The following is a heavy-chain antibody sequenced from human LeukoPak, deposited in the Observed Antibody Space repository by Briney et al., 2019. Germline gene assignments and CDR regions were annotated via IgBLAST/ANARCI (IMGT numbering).Heavy chain of an antibody. Sequence: PGGSLRLSCAASGFTFSSYGMSWVRQAPGMGLEWVSGISGSGGSTFYAGSVKGRFTIPRDNSKNTLYLQMNSLRAEDTALYYCAKDLWYYAWGVPYWGQGTLVTVSS. CDR1: GFTFSSYG. J-gene: IGHJ4*02. CDR2: ISGSGGST. V-gene: IGHV3-23*01. CDR3: AKDLWYYAWGVPY. D-gene: IGHD3-10*01.